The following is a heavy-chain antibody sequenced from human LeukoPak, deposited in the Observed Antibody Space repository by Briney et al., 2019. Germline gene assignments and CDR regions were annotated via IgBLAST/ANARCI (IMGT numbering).Heavy chain of an antibody. CDR3: ARVWICSSGSCYRDY. V-gene: IGHV4-34*01. J-gene: IGHJ4*02. CDR2: INHSGST. CDR1: GGSFSGYY. Sequence: SETLSLTCAVYGGSFSGYYWSWIRQPPGKGLEWIGEINHSGSTNYNPSLKSRVTISVDTSKNQFSLKLSSVTAADTAVYYCARVWICSSGSCYRDYWGQGTLVTVSS. D-gene: IGHD2-15*01.